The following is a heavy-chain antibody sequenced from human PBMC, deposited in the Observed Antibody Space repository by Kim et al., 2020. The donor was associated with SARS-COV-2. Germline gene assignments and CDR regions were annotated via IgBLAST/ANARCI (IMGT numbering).Heavy chain of an antibody. Sequence: SETLSLTCTVSGGSISSSSYYWGWIRQPPGKGLEWLGSIYYSGSTYYNPSLKSRVTISVDTSKNQFSLKLSSVTAADTAVYYCARTGAFLRWIPNWFDPWGQGTLVTVSS. V-gene: IGHV4-39*01. J-gene: IGHJ5*02. CDR1: GGSISSSSYY. D-gene: IGHD4-17*01. CDR2: IYYSGST. CDR3: ARTGAFLRWIPNWFDP.